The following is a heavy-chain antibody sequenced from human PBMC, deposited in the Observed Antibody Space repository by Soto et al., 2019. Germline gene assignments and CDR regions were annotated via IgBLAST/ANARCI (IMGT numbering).Heavy chain of an antibody. J-gene: IGHJ3*02. CDR3: AARFDSGGWYYGAFDI. CDR1: GFTFSSYA. D-gene: IGHD6-19*01. V-gene: IGHV3-23*01. CDR2: MSGDGGGT. Sequence: VGSLRLSCAASGFTFSSYAMNWVRQAPGKGLEWVSGMSGDGGGTYYADSVKGRFTISRDNFKNTLFLQMNSLRAEDTAVYYCAARFDSGGWYYGAFDIWGQGTMVTVSS.